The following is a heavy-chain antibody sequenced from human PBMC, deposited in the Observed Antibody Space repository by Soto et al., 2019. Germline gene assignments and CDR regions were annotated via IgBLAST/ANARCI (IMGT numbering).Heavy chain of an antibody. D-gene: IGHD2-21*02. Sequence: EVQLVESGGGLVQPGGSLRLSCAAAGLTVNNIYVSWVRQAPGKGLQWVSVIYRGGDTYYADSVKGRFSISRDNSKNILYLYMNTLRDDDTAVYRCVRGGGAYCGSACIRAFEIWGQGTMVTVSS. CDR1: GLTVNNIY. J-gene: IGHJ3*02. CDR2: IYRGGDT. CDR3: VRGGGAYCGSACIRAFEI. V-gene: IGHV3-66*01.